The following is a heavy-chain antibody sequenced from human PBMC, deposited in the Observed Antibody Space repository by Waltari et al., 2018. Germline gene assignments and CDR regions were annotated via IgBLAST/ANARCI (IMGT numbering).Heavy chain of an antibody. CDR2: IESKANIAAT. Sequence: EVQLVESGGGLVQPGGSLRLSCAASGFTFSGSAMHWVRQGSGKGREWVGRIESKANIAATAYAASVKGRLTISRDDSKNTAYLQMNSLKTEDTAVYYCTRQAYGDGGYWGQGTLVTVSS. V-gene: IGHV3-73*01. J-gene: IGHJ4*02. D-gene: IGHD4-17*01. CDR3: TRQAYGDGGY. CDR1: GFTFSGSA.